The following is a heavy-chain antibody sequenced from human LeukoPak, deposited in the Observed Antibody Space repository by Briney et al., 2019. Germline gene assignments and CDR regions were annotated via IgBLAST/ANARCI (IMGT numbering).Heavy chain of an antibody. D-gene: IGHD6-19*01. CDR2: IIPIFGTA. CDR1: GGTFSSYA. J-gene: IGHJ4*02. CDR3: ARPLTGYSSGWPFDY. V-gene: IGHV1-69*13. Sequence: GASVKVSCRASGGTFSSYAISWVRQAPGQGLEWMGGIIPIFGTANYAQKFQGRVTITADESTSTTYMELSSLRSEDTAVYYCARPLTGYSSGWPFDYWGQGTLVTVSS.